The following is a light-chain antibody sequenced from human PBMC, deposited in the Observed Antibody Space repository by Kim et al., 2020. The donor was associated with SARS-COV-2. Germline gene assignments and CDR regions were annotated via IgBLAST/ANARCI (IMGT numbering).Light chain of an antibody. V-gene: IGLV3-9*01. Sequence: SYELTQPVSVSVALGQTARITCGGNNIGIKNVHWYQQRPGQAPMLVIYRHTYRPSGIPERFSGSNSGNTATLTISRAQAGDEADYYCQVWDSSTVIFGGGTQLTVL. J-gene: IGLJ2*01. CDR1: NIGIKN. CDR3: QVWDSSTVI. CDR2: RHT.